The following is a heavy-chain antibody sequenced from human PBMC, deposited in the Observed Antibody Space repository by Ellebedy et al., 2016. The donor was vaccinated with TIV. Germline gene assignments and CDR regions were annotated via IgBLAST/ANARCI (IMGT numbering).Heavy chain of an antibody. CDR3: VSEYGARNFDS. Sequence: GESLKISXAASGFIFSCCAMHWVRQAPGKGLEWVAVISHDGHNQYYTDYVKGRFTISRDNSKNTLYLQMTSLRPEDTAIYYCVSEYGARNFDSWGQGTLVTASS. V-gene: IGHV3-30-3*01. CDR1: GFIFSCCA. D-gene: IGHD4/OR15-4a*01. CDR2: ISHDGHNQ. J-gene: IGHJ4*02.